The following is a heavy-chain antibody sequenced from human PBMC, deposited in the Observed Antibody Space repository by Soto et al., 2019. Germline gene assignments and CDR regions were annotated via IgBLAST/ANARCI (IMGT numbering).Heavy chain of an antibody. CDR3: AKNGQPPYYYYGLDV. J-gene: IGHJ6*02. CDR2: ISGYNGDT. D-gene: IGHD2-8*01. CDR1: GYTFTRYG. V-gene: IGHV1-18*01. Sequence: QGHLVQSGAEVKKPGASVKVSCKASGYTFTRYGISWVRQAPGQGLEWMGWISGYNGDTNYAQNLQDRVTMHIDTSTNTAYMELRSLTSDDTAVYYCAKNGQPPYYYYGLDVWGQGTTVTVSS.